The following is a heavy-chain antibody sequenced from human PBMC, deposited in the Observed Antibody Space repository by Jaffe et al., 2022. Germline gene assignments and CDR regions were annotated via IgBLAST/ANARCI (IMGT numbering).Heavy chain of an antibody. CDR3: VFWLAY. J-gene: IGHJ4*02. Sequence: QVQLVQSGAEVKEPGASVKVSCKASGHTVTDYYMHWVRQAPGQGLEWMGRINANSGATDYAQKFQGRVTVTRDTSISTGYMELNRLTSDDTAVYYCVFWLAYWGQGTLVTVSS. D-gene: IGHD3-22*01. V-gene: IGHV1-2*06. CDR1: GHTVTDYY. CDR2: INANSGAT.